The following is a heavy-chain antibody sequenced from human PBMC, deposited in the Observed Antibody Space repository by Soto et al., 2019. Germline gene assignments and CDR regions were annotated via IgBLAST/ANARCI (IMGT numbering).Heavy chain of an antibody. J-gene: IGHJ6*02. CDR2: INGYNGNT. Sequence: QVQLVQSGAEVKKPGASVKVSCKASGYTFSTYGISWVRQAPGQGLEWMGWINGYNGNTNYAPKLQGRITMTTDTSTTTADRELRSLRSDDTAVYYCARMGDVPYYYYGMDVWGQGTTVTVSS. CDR3: ARMGDVPYYYYGMDV. V-gene: IGHV1-18*01. D-gene: IGHD3-16*01. CDR1: GYTFSTYG.